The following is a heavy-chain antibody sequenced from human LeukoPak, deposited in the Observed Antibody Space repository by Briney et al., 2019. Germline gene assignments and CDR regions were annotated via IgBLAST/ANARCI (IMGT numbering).Heavy chain of an antibody. CDR1: GYTFTTYG. Sequence: AASVKVSCKASGYTFTTYGISWVRQAPGQGLEWMGWINTYNGNTNYAQKLQGRVTMTTDTSTSTAYMELRSLRSDDTAVYYCARDLGSGPSWFDPWGQGTLVTVSS. V-gene: IGHV1-18*01. J-gene: IGHJ5*02. CDR3: ARDLGSGPSWFDP. CDR2: INTYNGNT. D-gene: IGHD6-19*01.